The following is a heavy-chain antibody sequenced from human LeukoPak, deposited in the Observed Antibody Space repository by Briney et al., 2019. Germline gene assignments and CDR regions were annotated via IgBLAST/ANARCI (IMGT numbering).Heavy chain of an antibody. CDR2: INTITGGT. J-gene: IGHJ4*02. Sequence: GASVKVSCKASGYTFTSYDINWVRQAPGQGLEWLGWINTITGGTNYGQKFQGRVTMTRDTSITTAYMELSSLKSDDTAVYYCARGREVAGTVGYWGQGTLVTVSS. V-gene: IGHV1-2*02. CDR3: ARGREVAGTVGY. CDR1: GYTFTSYD. D-gene: IGHD6-19*01.